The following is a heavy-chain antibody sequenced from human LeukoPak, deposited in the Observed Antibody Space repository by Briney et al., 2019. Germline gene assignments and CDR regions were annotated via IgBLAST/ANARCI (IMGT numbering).Heavy chain of an antibody. Sequence: GGSLRLSCAASGFTFSSYGMHWVRQAPGKGLEWVAFIRYDGSNKYYADSVKGRFTISRDNSKNTLYLQMNSLGAEDTAVYYCAKERDTAMVTIDYWGQGTLVTVSS. CDR2: IRYDGSNK. CDR1: GFTFSSYG. D-gene: IGHD5-18*01. CDR3: AKERDTAMVTIDY. J-gene: IGHJ4*02. V-gene: IGHV3-30*02.